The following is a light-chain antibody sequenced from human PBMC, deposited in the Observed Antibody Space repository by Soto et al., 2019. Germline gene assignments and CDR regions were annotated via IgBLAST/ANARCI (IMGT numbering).Light chain of an antibody. J-gene: IGKJ4*02. CDR3: QQYSSYSFPT. Sequence: ENQMTHSPPILSASLGDGVALTFRASQSVRMCVSWYQQKPGHARNLLVCHASLSNRRVQPRFSGNQSGTEFTLTITSPLPHDFATYFCQQYSSYSFPTFGGGVKVDIK. V-gene: IGKV1-5*01. CDR1: QSVRMC. CDR2: HAS.